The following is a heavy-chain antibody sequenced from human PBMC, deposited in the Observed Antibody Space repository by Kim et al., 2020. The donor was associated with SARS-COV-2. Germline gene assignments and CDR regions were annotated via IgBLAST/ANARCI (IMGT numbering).Heavy chain of an antibody. CDR2: TYYRSKWYN. CDR1: GDSVSSNSAA. D-gene: IGHD3-10*01. Sequence: SQTLSLTRAISGDSVSSNSAAWNWIRQSPSRGLEWLGRTYYRSKWYNDYAVSVKSRITINPDTSKNQFSLQLNSVTPEDTAVYYCARDDPVQFGELFRGWNYYGMDVWGQGTTVTVSS. V-gene: IGHV6-1*01. J-gene: IGHJ6*02. CDR3: ARDDPVQFGELFRGWNYYGMDV.